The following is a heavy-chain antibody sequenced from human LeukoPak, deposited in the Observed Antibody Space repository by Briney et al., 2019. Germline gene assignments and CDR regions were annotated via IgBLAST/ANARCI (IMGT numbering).Heavy chain of an antibody. CDR2: ISPYSGNT. D-gene: IGHD6-13*01. CDR1: GYTFPGYG. Sequence: ASVKVSCKASGYTFPGYGITWVRQAPGQGLECMGWISPYSGNTDYAQKFQGRVTMTTDTSTTTAYMELRSLRSDDTAVYYCARASGVSAAGSPYYFDYWGQGTLVTVSS. J-gene: IGHJ4*02. V-gene: IGHV1-18*01. CDR3: ARASGVSAAGSPYYFDY.